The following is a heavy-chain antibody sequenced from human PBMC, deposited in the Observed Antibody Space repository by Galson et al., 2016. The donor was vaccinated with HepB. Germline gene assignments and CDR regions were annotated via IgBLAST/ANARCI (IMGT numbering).Heavy chain of an antibody. Sequence: SLRLSCAGSGFTFSSFGLHWVRQAPGKGLDWVAVISHNGNYKYYADSVKGRFTISRDNSKTTVYLQMSSLRAEDTAVYYCAKDPSRLLEAGRLDSWGQGTLVTVSS. D-gene: IGHD6-19*01. CDR3: AKDPSRLLEAGRLDS. J-gene: IGHJ4*02. CDR1: GFTFSSFG. V-gene: IGHV3-30*18. CDR2: ISHNGNYK.